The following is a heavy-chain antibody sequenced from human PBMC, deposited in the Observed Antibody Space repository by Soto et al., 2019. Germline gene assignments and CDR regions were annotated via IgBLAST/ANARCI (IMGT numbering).Heavy chain of an antibody. CDR3: AKLQWGTVTVFDS. J-gene: IGHJ4*02. Sequence: EVQLVESGGGLVKPGGSLRLSCAASGFNFRTYNMYWVRQAPGKGLEWVSSIGLSSDHIYYADSVKGRFTISRDNPKNSLYLQINSLRADDTAVYYCAKLQWGTVTVFDSWGQGTLVTVSS. CDR2: IGLSSDHI. CDR1: GFNFRTYN. D-gene: IGHD4-17*01. V-gene: IGHV3-21*01.